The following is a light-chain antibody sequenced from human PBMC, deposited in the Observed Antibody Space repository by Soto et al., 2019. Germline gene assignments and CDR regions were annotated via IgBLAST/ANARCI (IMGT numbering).Light chain of an antibody. J-gene: IGKJ1*01. CDR2: NSS. CDR3: QQYRDLPQT. Sequence: EIVLTQSPGTLSLSPGERATFSCRASQSVRSNYLAWYQQKPGQAPRLLIYNSSTRATGIPDRFSGSGSGTDFTLTISRLEPEDFALYYCQQYRDLPQTFGQGTQVEIK. CDR1: QSVRSNY. V-gene: IGKV3-20*01.